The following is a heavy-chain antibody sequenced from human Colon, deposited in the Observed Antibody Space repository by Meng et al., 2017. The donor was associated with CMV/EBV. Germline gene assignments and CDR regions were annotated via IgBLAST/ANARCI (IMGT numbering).Heavy chain of an antibody. V-gene: IGHV3-74*01. Sequence: GESLKISCEASGFIFTNYWMHWVRQAPGKGLMWVSRINSDGGDIYYADSVKGRFTISRDNARNILYLQLNSLRVEETAVYYCAGGMYENVFHNWGRGTLVTVSS. D-gene: IGHD2-8*01. J-gene: IGHJ1*01. CDR1: GFIFTNYW. CDR3: AGGMYENVFHN. CDR2: INSDGGDI.